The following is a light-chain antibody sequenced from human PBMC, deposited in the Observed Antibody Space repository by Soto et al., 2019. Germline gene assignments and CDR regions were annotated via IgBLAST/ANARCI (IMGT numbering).Light chain of an antibody. CDR2: DAS. J-gene: IGKJ5*01. Sequence: DIQMTQSPSSLSASVGDRVTITCRASQGISNYLAWSQQKPGKAPKSRNYDASSLRSGVPSKFSGSGFGTEFTLAISSLQPEDFATYYCQQYSTYPITFGQGTRLEIK. CDR3: QQYSTYPIT. CDR1: QGISNY. V-gene: IGKV1-16*02.